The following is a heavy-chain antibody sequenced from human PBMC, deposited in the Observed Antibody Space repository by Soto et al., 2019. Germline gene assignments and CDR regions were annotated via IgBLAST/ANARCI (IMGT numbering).Heavy chain of an antibody. J-gene: IGHJ4*02. CDR1: GFTFSSYT. D-gene: IGHD1-26*01. V-gene: IGHV3-23*01. CDR2: ISEIGAIT. Sequence: EVHLLESGGGLVQPGGSLRLSCVASGFTFSSYTMYWVRQVPGKGLEWVSDISEIGAITNYADSVKGRFTISRDDPKSTLYLQMHTLRGDDTAVYYCAKAQYTGISKTLDYWGQGTLVTVST. CDR3: AKAQYTGISKTLDY.